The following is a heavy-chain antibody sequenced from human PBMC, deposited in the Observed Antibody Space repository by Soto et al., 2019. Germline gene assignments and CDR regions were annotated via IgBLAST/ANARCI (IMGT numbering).Heavy chain of an antibody. J-gene: IGHJ4*02. CDR3: ARGGPIAAAGSPFDY. V-gene: IGHV1-3*01. D-gene: IGHD6-13*01. CDR1: GYTFTSYA. Sequence: RASVKVSCKASGYTFTSYAMHWVRQAPGQRLEWMGWINAGNGNTKYSQKFQGRVTITRDTSASTAYMELSSLRSEDTAVYYCARGGPIAAAGSPFDYWGQGTLVTVSS. CDR2: INAGNGNT.